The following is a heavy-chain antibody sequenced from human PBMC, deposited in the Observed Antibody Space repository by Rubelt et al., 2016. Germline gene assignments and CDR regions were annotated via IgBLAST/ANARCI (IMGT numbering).Heavy chain of an antibody. D-gene: IGHD3-3*01. CDR2: MNPNSGNT. CDR1: GYTFTSYD. V-gene: IGHV1-8*01. Sequence: QVQLVQSGAEVKKPGASVKVSCKASGYTFTSYDINWVRQATGQGLEWMGWMNPNSGNTGYAQKFQGRVTMTRNTSISTAYMGLSSLRSEDTAVYYCARLSITIVGVVVYYYGMDVWGQGTTVTVSS. J-gene: IGHJ6*02. CDR3: ARLSITIVGVVVYYYGMDV.